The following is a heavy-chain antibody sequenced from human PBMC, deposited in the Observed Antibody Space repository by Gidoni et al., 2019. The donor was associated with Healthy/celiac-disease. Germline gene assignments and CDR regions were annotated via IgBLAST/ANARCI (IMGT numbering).Heavy chain of an antibody. Sequence: EVQLVDSGGGLAHPGRSLRRSCTASGFTFGYYALSGFRQAAGKGLAWVGFVRSKAYGRTTEYAASVKGRFNISGDDSKSIAYLQMNSLKTEDTAVYYCTRDRRITMVRVYGMDVWGQGTTVTVSS. CDR2: VRSKAYGRTT. J-gene: IGHJ6*02. CDR1: GFTFGYYA. D-gene: IGHD3-10*01. CDR3: TRDRRITMVRVYGMDV. V-gene: IGHV3-49*03.